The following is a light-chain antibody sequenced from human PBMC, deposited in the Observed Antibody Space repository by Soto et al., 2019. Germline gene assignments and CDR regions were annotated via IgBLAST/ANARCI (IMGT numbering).Light chain of an antibody. J-gene: IGKJ1*01. CDR1: QSVSSSY. CDR2: GAS. V-gene: IGKV3-20*01. CDR3: HQYGSSPPT. Sequence: EIVLTQSPGTLSLSPGERDTLSCRASQSVSSSYLTWYQQKPGQAPRLLIYGASSRATGIPDRFSGSGSGKDFTLTISRLEPEDFAVYYCHQYGSSPPTFGQGTKVDI.